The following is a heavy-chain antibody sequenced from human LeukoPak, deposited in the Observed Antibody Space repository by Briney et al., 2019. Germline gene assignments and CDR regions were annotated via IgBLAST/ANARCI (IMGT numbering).Heavy chain of an antibody. CDR3: ARVYGSGSYHLDY. J-gene: IGHJ4*02. D-gene: IGHD3-10*01. CDR1: GFTFSSYS. CDR2: ISSSSSYI. V-gene: IGHV3-21*01. Sequence: VGSLRLSCAASGFTFSSYSMNWVRQAPGKGLEWVSSISSSSSYIYYADSVKGRFTISRDNAKNSLYLQMNSLRAEDTAVYYCARVYGSGSYHLDYWGQGTLVTVSS.